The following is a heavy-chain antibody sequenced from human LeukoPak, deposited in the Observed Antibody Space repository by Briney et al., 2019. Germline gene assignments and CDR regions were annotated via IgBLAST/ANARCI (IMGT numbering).Heavy chain of an antibody. CDR2: ISPSSSYI. D-gene: IGHD2-15*01. V-gene: IGHV3-21*01. J-gene: IGHJ4*02. CDR3: ARGCGGNCYLNDY. CDR1: GFTFRDYA. Sequence: GGSLRLSCAASGFTFRDYAMSWVRQAPGKGLEWVSSISPSSSYIYYADSVKGRFTVSRDNAKNSLYLQMNSLRAEDTAVYYCARGCGGNCYLNDYWGQGTLVAVSS.